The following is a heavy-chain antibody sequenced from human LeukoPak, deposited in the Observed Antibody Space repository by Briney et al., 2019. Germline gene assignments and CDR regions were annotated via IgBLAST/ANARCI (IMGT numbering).Heavy chain of an antibody. CDR3: ARESSGWFFDY. CDR1: GGSISSSY. Sequence: SETLSLTCTVSGGSISSSYWAWIRQPAGKGLEWIGRIFTSGSTKYNPSLKSRVTMSVDASKNQFSLKLSSVTAADTAVYFCARESSGWFFDYWGQGTLVTVSS. D-gene: IGHD6-19*01. J-gene: IGHJ4*02. CDR2: IFTSGST. V-gene: IGHV4-4*07.